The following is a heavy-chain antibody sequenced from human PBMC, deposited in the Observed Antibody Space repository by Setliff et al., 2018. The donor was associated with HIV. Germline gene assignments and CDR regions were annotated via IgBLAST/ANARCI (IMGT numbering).Heavy chain of an antibody. J-gene: IGHJ5*02. CDR2: INTSGTT. D-gene: IGHD3-22*01. CDR1: GGSISSYY. Sequence: PSETLSLTCTVSGGSISSYYWSWIRQPPGKGLEWIGYINTSGTTNYNPSLKSRVTISVDTSKNQFSLKLSSVTAADTAVYFCARQTYYYDNSGHNWFDPWGQGTLVTGS. V-gene: IGHV4-4*09. CDR3: ARQTYYYDNSGHNWFDP.